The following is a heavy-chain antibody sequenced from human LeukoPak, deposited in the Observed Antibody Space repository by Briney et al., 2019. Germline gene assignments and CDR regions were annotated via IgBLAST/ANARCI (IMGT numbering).Heavy chain of an antibody. D-gene: IGHD1-26*01. J-gene: IGHJ3*02. V-gene: IGHV3-74*01. CDR2: INSDGSTT. CDR1: GFTFSSSW. Sequence: PGGSLRLSCAASGFTFSSSWMHWVRQAPGKGLVWVSRINSDGSTTSYAASVKGRFTISRDNAKNTLYLQMNSLRAEDTAVYYCARAYSGGAFDIWGQGTMVTVSS. CDR3: ARAYSGGAFDI.